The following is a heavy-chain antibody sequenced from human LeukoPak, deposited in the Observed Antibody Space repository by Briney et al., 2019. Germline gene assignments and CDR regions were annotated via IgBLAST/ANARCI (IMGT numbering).Heavy chain of an antibody. V-gene: IGHV3-73*01. CDR3: AKDLGRYRNNYFDY. J-gene: IGHJ4*02. CDR1: GFTFSGSA. CDR2: IRSKENTYAT. Sequence: PGGSLRLSCAASGFTFSGSAMHWVRQASGKGLEWVGRIRSKENTYATSYAASVKGRFTISRDDSKKTAYLQMNSLRAEDTAVYYCAKDLGRYRNNYFDYWGQGTLVTVSS. D-gene: IGHD1-26*01.